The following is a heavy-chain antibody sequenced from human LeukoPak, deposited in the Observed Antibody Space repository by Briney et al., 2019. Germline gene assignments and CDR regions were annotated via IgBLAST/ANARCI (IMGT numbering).Heavy chain of an antibody. CDR3: ARDHEQWLVLGGFDY. Sequence: ASVKVSCKASGYTFTGYYMHWVRQAPGQGLEWMGWINPNSGGTNYAQKFQGRVTMTRDTSISTAYMELSRLRSDDTAVYYCARDHEQWLVLGGFDYWGQGTLVTVSS. CDR1: GYTFTGYY. CDR2: INPNSGGT. V-gene: IGHV1-2*02. D-gene: IGHD6-19*01. J-gene: IGHJ4*02.